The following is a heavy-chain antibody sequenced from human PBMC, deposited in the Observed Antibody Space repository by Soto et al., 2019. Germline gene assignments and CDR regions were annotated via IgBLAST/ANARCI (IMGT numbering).Heavy chain of an antibody. CDR2: IIPIFGTA. V-gene: IGHV1-69*12. D-gene: IGHD3-3*01. Sequence: QVQLVQSGAEVKKPGSSVMVSCKASGGTFSSYAISWVRQAPGQGLEWMGGIIPIFGTANYAQKFQGRVTITADESTSTAYMELSSLRSEDTAVYYCARDYDFWSGYGPNGMDVWGQGTTVTVSS. CDR1: GGTFSSYA. J-gene: IGHJ6*02. CDR3: ARDYDFWSGYGPNGMDV.